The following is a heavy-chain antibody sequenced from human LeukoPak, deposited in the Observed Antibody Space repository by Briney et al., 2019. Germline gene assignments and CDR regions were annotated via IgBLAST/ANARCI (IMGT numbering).Heavy chain of an antibody. D-gene: IGHD6-19*01. CDR2: ISGGGVST. J-gene: IGHJ3*02. CDR1: GFTFSSYA. V-gene: IGHV3-23*01. CDR3: AKSSDVGYSNGWYNGLDI. Sequence: GGSLRLSCAASGFTFSSYAMSWARQAPGKGLEWVSVISGGGVSTYYADSVKGRFTVSRDNSKNTLYLQMNGLRAEDTALYYCAKSSDVGYSNGWYNGLDIWGQGTPVTVSS.